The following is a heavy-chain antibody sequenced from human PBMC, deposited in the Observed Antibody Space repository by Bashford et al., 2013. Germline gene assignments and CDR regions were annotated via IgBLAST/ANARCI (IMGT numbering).Heavy chain of an antibody. CDR1: GYTLTELS. J-gene: IGHJ4*02. Sequence: VASVKVSCKVSGYTLTELSMHWVRQAPGKGLEWMGGFDPEDGETIYAQKFQGRVTMTEDTSTDTAYMELSSLRSEDTAVYYCARESKSANLLLLDYWGQGTLVTVSS. CDR3: ARESKSANLLLLDY. V-gene: IGHV1-24*01. CDR2: FDPEDGET. D-gene: IGHD2/OR15-2a*01.